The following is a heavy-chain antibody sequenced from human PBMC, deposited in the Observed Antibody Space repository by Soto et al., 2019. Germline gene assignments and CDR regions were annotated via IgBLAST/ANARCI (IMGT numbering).Heavy chain of an antibody. Sequence: SGPTLVNPTQTLTLTCTFSGFSLNSRGVGVGWVRQPPGKALEWLAIVYWDDDKRYRPSLRSRLSIRKDTPKNQVVLTLTNTDPVDTATYYCVHRGPVDETGMGFDFWGQGSLVTVS. J-gene: IGHJ4*02. V-gene: IGHV2-5*02. CDR2: VYWDDDK. CDR1: GFSLNSRGVG. CDR3: VHRGPVDETGMGFDF. D-gene: IGHD3-9*01.